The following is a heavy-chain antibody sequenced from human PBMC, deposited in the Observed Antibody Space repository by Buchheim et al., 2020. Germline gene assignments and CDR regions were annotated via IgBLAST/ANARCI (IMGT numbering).Heavy chain of an antibody. V-gene: IGHV3-33*01. CDR1: GFTFSSYG. CDR3: AREGELRAYYYYGMDV. J-gene: IGHJ6*02. Sequence: QVQLVESGGGVVQPGRSLRLSCAASGFTFSSYGMHWARQAPGKGLEWVAVIWYDGSNKYYADSVKGRFTISRDNSKNTLYLQMNSLRAEDTAVYYCAREGELRAYYYYGMDVWGQGTT. D-gene: IGHD1-7*01. CDR2: IWYDGSNK.